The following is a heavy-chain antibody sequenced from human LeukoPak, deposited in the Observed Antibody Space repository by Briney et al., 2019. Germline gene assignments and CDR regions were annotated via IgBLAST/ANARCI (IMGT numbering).Heavy chain of an antibody. CDR2: ISWNSGSI. CDR3: AKDSSSWSYYFDY. CDR1: GFTFDDYA. D-gene: IGHD6-13*01. J-gene: IGHJ4*02. Sequence: PGGSLSLSCAASGFTFDDYAMHWVRQAPGKGLEWVSGISWNSGSIGYADSVKGRFTISRDNAKNSLYLQMNSLRAEDTALYYCAKDSSSWSYYFDYWGQGTLVTVSS. V-gene: IGHV3-9*01.